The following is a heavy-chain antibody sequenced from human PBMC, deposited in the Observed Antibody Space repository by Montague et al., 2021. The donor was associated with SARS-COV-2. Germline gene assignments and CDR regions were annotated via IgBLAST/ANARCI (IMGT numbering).Heavy chain of an antibody. V-gene: IGHV3-66*02. CDR2: LYADGST. CDR3: TRDQFFQQHLQ. Sequence: SLRLSCAGPGFTLSNNYMSWVRQAPGKGLEWVSILYADGSTKNADSVRGRFTISRDNSRNTLYLQMNSLRTEDTAIYYCTRDQFFQQHLQWGQGILVVVSS. D-gene: IGHD3-3*01. CDR1: GFTLSNNY. J-gene: IGHJ4*02.